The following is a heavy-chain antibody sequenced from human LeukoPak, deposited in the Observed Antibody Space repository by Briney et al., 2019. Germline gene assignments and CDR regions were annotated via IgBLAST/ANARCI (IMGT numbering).Heavy chain of an antibody. D-gene: IGHD3-10*01. CDR2: IYYSGST. V-gene: IGHV4-39*07. Sequence: PSETLSLTCTVSGGSISSSSYYWGWIRQPPGKGLEWIGSIYYSGSTYYNPSLKSRVTILVDTSKNQFSLKLSSVTAADTAVYYCARAVGSGSFQTYYYYMDVWGKGTTVTISS. CDR3: ARAVGSGSFQTYYYYMDV. CDR1: GGSISSSSYY. J-gene: IGHJ6*03.